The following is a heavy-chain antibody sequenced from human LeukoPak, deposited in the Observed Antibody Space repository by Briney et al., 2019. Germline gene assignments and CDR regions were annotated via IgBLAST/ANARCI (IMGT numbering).Heavy chain of an antibody. CDR2: ISSSSSYI. V-gene: IGHV3-21*01. D-gene: IGHD3-3*01. J-gene: IGHJ4*02. Sequence: PGGSLRLSCAASGFSFTTYWMNWVRQAPEKGLEWVSSISSSSSYIYYTDSVKGRFTISRDNAKNSLYLQMNSLRAEDTAVYYCARSLTIFGVVIPSFDYWGQGTLVTVSS. CDR1: GFSFTTYW. CDR3: ARSLTIFGVVIPSFDY.